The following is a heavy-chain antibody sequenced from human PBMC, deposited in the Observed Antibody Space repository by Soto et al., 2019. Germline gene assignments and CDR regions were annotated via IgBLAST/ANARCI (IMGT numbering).Heavy chain of an antibody. D-gene: IGHD6-25*01. CDR2: IYHSGST. Sequence: SETLSLTCAVSGGSISSGGYSWSWIRQPPGKGLDWIGYIYHSGSTYYNPSLKSRVTISVDRSKNQFSLKLSSVTAADTVVYYCARGERQQQRDYWGQGTLVTVSS. CDR1: GGSISSGGYS. CDR3: ARGERQQQRDY. J-gene: IGHJ4*02. V-gene: IGHV4-30-2*01.